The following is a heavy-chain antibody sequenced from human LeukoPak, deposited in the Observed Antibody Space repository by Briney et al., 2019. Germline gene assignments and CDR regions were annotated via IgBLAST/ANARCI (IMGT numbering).Heavy chain of an antibody. CDR1: GYTFTSYG. CDR3: ARSSCGGDCYSEKTLGY. V-gene: IGHV1-18*01. CDR2: ISAYNGNT. D-gene: IGHD2-21*02. J-gene: IGHJ4*02. Sequence: GASVKVSCKASGYTFTSYGISWVRQAPGQGLEWMGWISAYNGNTSYAQKLQGRVTMTTDTSTSTAYMELRSLRSDDTAVYYCARSSCGGDCYSEKTLGYWGQGTLVTVSS.